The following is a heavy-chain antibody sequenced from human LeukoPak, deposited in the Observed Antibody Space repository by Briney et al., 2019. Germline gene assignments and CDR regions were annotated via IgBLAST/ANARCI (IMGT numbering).Heavy chain of an antibody. CDR3: VRASYGARVGY. CDR2: INHSEIP. CDR1: GGSFSGYY. J-gene: IGHJ4*02. D-gene: IGHD4-17*01. V-gene: IGHV4-34*01. Sequence: PSETLSLTCAVSGGSFSGYYWSWIRQPPGKGLEWIGEINHSEIPNYNPSLKSRVTISVHTSKNQFSLKLSSVTAADAAVYYCVRASYGARVGYWGQGTQVTVSS.